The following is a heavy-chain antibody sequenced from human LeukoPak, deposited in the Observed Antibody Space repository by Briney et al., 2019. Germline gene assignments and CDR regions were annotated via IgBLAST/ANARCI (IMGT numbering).Heavy chain of an antibody. Sequence: GASVKVSCKASGYIFTSNYIHWVRQAPGQGLEWMGWINTNTGNPTYAQGFTGRFVFSLDTSVSTAYLQISSLKAEDTAVYYCARGEGYSSYGSETDYWGQGTLVTVSS. CDR2: INTNTGNP. V-gene: IGHV7-4-1*02. CDR1: GYIFTSNY. D-gene: IGHD6-13*01. J-gene: IGHJ4*02. CDR3: ARGEGYSSYGSETDY.